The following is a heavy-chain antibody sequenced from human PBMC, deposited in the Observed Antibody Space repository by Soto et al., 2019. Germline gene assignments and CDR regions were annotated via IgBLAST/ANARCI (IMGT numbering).Heavy chain of an antibody. CDR2: TYWDDAK. V-gene: IGHV2-5*02. D-gene: IGHD1-26*01. Sequence: QITLKESGPTLVKPTQTLTLTCTFSGFSLSTSRVGVGWIRQPPRKALEWLAVTYWDDAKTYRPSLKSRLTITKDTSKNQVALTMTNMDPVDTATYYCAHAYGGRSLYWGQGTLVTVSS. CDR3: AHAYGGRSLY. J-gene: IGHJ4*02. CDR1: GFSLSTSRVG.